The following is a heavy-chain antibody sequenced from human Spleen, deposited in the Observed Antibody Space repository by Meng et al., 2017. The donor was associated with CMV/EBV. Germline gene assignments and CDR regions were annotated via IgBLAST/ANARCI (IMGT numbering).Heavy chain of an antibody. Sequence: SVKVSCKASGGTFSRHTISWVRQAPGQGLEWMEGIIPIFGTADYAQKFQGRVTITTDESTSIAYMELSSLRSEDTAVYYCASTYCSGGACYSIYFYYGMDVWGQGTTVTVSS. J-gene: IGHJ6*02. V-gene: IGHV1-69*05. CDR3: ASTYCSGGACYSIYFYYGMDV. CDR2: IIPIFGTA. D-gene: IGHD2-15*01. CDR1: GGTFSRHT.